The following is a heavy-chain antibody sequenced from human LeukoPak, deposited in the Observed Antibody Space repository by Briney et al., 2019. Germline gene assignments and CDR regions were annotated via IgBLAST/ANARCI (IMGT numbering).Heavy chain of an antibody. CDR1: GFSLSSNGVG. CDR3: AQAYCGGDCRLSYYYGMDV. V-gene: IGHV2-5*02. CDR2: IYWDDDK. Sequence: SGPTLVKPTQTLTLTCTFSGFSLSSNGVGVGWIRQSPGKALEWLALIYWDDDKRFSPSLKSRLAITKDTSKNLVVLTMTNVDTVDTGTYYCAQAYCGGDCRLSYYYGMDVWGQGTTVTVSS. J-gene: IGHJ6*02. D-gene: IGHD2-21*02.